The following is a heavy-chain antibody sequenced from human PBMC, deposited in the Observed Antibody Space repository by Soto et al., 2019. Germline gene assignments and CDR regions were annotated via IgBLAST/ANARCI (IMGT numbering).Heavy chain of an antibody. V-gene: IGHV1-69*13. CDR1: GGTFSSYA. D-gene: IGHD6-13*01. Sequence: VASVKVSCKASGGTFSSYAISWVRQAPGQGLEWMGGIIPIFGTANYAQKFQGRVTITADESTSTAYMELSSLRSDDTGVYYCARHAYSTLWFVSPWGHGTLVTVSS. J-gene: IGHJ5*02. CDR3: ARHAYSTLWFVSP. CDR2: IIPIFGTA.